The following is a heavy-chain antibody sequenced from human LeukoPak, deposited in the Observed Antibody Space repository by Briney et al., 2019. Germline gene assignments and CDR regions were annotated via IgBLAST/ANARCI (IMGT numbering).Heavy chain of an antibody. Sequence: GGSLRLSCAASGFTFSSYAMSWVRQAPRKGLEWVSAISGSGGSTYYADSVKGRFTISRDNSKNTLYLQMNSLRAEDTAVYYCAGVYTYYFDYWGQGTLVTVSS. CDR2: ISGSGGST. J-gene: IGHJ4*02. V-gene: IGHV3-23*01. CDR3: AGVYTYYFDY. CDR1: GFTFSSYA. D-gene: IGHD2-8*01.